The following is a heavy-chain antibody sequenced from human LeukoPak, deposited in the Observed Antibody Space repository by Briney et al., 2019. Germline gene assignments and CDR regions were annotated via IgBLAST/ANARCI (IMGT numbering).Heavy chain of an antibody. Sequence: GGSLRLSCSASGFTFSSYAMHWVRQAPGKGLEWVSSISGNSNYIYYADSVKGRFTISRDNAKNSLYLHLNSLRGEDTAVYYCARDESGRRFDYWGQGTLVTVSS. V-gene: IGHV3-21*01. D-gene: IGHD1-26*01. CDR1: GFTFSSYA. CDR3: ARDESGRRFDY. CDR2: ISGNSNYI. J-gene: IGHJ4*02.